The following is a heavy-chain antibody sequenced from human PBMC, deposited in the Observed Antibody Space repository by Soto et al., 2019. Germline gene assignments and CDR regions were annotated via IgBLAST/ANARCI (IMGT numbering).Heavy chain of an antibody. CDR3: ARNLAYSYSMDV. D-gene: IGHD2-21*01. Sequence: PSETLSLTCTVSGGSISSYYWSWIRQPPGKGLEWIGEIYYTGNTNYHPSLKSRLAISIDKSRSQFSLELISMTAADTAIYYCARNLAYSYSMDVWGQGTTVPAP. CDR2: IYYTGNT. V-gene: IGHV4-59*12. J-gene: IGHJ6*02. CDR1: GGSISSYY.